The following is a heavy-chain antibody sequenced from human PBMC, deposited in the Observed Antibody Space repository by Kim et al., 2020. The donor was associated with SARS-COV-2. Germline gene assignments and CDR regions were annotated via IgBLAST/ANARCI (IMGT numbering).Heavy chain of an antibody. J-gene: IGHJ4*02. CDR1: GYTFTSYG. Sequence: ASVKVSCKASGYTFTSYGISWVRQAPGQGLEWMGWISAYNGNTNYAQKLQGRVTMTTDTSTSTAYMELRSLRSDDTAVYYCARDGVVTRKGYCSGGSCYSDYWGQGTLVTVSS. CDR2: ISAYNGNT. V-gene: IGHV1-18*01. D-gene: IGHD2-15*01. CDR3: ARDGVVTRKGYCSGGSCYSDY.